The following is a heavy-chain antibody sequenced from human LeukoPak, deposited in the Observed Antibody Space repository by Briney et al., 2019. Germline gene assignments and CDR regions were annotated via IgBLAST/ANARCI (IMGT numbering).Heavy chain of an antibody. CDR1: GFTFSSYW. D-gene: IGHD3-10*01. CDR3: VGGGVGNFDY. J-gene: IGHJ4*02. V-gene: IGHV3-74*01. Sequence: PGGSLRLSCAASGFTFSSYWMHWVRQTPGKGLVWVSRISSDGASISYADSVNGRFTISRDNAKNTLYLQMNSLRAEDTAVYYCVGGGVGNFDYWGQGTLVTVSS. CDR2: ISSDGASI.